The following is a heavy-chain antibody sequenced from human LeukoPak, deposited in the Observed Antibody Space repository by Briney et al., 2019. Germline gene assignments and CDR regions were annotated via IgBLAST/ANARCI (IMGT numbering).Heavy chain of an antibody. J-gene: IGHJ4*02. D-gene: IGHD6-19*01. V-gene: IGHV3-23*01. CDR1: GFTFSSYA. CDR2: ISGSGGST. Sequence: PGGSLRLSCAASGFTFSSYAMSWVRQAPGKGLEWVSAISGSGGSTYYADSVKGRFTISRDNSKNTLYLQMNSLRAEDTAVYYCAKDLVAVGGKDYFDCWGQGTLASVSS. CDR3: AKDLVAVGGKDYFDC.